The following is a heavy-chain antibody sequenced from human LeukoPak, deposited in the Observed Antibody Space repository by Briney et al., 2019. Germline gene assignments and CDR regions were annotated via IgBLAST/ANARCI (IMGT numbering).Heavy chain of an antibody. CDR1: GGSISSSSYY. V-gene: IGHV4-39*01. CDR2: IYYSGST. CDR3: ARSSGGYSSSWSKYTAMVDDYYYYGMDV. Sequence: PSETLSLTCTVSGGSISSSSYYWGWIRQPPGKGLEWIGSIYYSGSTYYNPSLKSRVTISVDTSKNQFSLKLSSVTAADTAVYYCARSSGGYSSSWSKYTAMVDDYYYYGMDVWGQGTTVTVSS. J-gene: IGHJ6*02. D-gene: IGHD6-13*01.